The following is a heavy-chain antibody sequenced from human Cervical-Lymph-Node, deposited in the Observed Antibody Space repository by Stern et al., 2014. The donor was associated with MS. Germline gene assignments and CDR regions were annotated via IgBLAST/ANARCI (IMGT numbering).Heavy chain of an antibody. J-gene: IGHJ4*02. D-gene: IGHD3-22*01. CDR3: AKAHHDSRGLYTGSDY. Sequence: QVQLVQSGGGLVKPGGSLRLSCTASGFTFSDYYMSWTRQTPGKGLEWLSYIDSSGSALYYADSVKGRFTISRDNAKNSLYLQMNSLRAEDTALYYCAKAHHDSRGLYTGSDYWGRGALVTVSS. V-gene: IGHV3-11*01. CDR2: IDSSGSAL. CDR1: GFTFSDYY.